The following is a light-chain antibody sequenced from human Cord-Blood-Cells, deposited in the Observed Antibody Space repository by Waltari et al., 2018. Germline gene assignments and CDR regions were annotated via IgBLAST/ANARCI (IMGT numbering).Light chain of an antibody. CDR2: WAS. CDR1: QRGLYSSNNKHY. CDR3: QQYYSTPLT. J-gene: IGKJ4*01. Sequence: DIVITQSPDSLAVSLGARATHNCQSNQRGLYSSNNKHYLAWYQQKPGQTPKLLIYWASTRESAVPDRFSGRGSGTDFTLTISSLQAEDVSVYYCQQYYSTPLTFGGGTKVEIK. V-gene: IGKV4-1*01.